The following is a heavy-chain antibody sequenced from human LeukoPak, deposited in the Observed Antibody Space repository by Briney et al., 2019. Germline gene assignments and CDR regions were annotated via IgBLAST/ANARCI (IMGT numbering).Heavy chain of an antibody. CDR3: AKDSATITGSYSYNWFDF. J-gene: IGHJ5*01. D-gene: IGHD5-12*01. CDR2: ISGDGGST. CDR1: GFTFKDYG. Sequence: SGGSLILSCTASGFTFKDYGMHWVRQGPGKGLQWVSLISGDGGSTFYADSVRGRFTISRDNSKNSLYLQMSGLRTEDTAIYYCAKDSATITGSYSYNWFDFWGQGNLVTVSS. V-gene: IGHV3-43*02.